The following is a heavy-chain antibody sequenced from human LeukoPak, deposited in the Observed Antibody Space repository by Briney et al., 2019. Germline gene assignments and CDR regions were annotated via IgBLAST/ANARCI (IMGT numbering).Heavy chain of an antibody. CDR1: GFTFSSYS. V-gene: IGHV3-21*01. CDR2: ISSSSSYI. CDR3: ARDGYCSGGSCYPDY. D-gene: IGHD2-15*01. Sequence: SGGSLRLSCAASGFTFSSYSMNWVRQAPGKGLEWVSSISSSSSYIYYADSVKGRFTISRDNAKNSLYLQMNSLRAEDTAVYYCARDGYCSGGSCYPDYWGQGTLVTASS. J-gene: IGHJ4*02.